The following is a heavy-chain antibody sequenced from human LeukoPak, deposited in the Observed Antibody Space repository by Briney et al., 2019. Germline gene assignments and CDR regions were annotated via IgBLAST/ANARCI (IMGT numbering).Heavy chain of an antibody. CDR1: GYSFTNRW. J-gene: IGHJ6*03. CDR3: ARELRNVWYYYMDV. V-gene: IGHV5-51*01. D-gene: IGHD3-16*01. Sequence: GESLKISCKGSGYSFTNRWINWVRQMPGKGLEWMGIIYPGDSDTRYSPSFQGQVTISADKSINTAYLQWSSLRASDTAIYYCARELRNVWYYYMDVWGKGTTVTVSS. CDR2: IYPGDSDT.